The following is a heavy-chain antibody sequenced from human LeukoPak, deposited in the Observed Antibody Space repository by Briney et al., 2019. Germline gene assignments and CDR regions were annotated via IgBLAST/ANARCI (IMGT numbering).Heavy chain of an antibody. CDR2: INSGNDNT. J-gene: IGHJ4*02. CDR1: GYTFNSYA. D-gene: IGHD4-23*01. Sequence: ASVKVSCKASGYTFNSYAMHWVRQAPGQRLEWMGWINSGNDNTRYSQKFQGRVTISRDTSASTAYMELSNLRSEDTAVYYCARGPVIGGNSVYDYWGQGTLVTVSS. V-gene: IGHV1-3*01. CDR3: ARGPVIGGNSVYDY.